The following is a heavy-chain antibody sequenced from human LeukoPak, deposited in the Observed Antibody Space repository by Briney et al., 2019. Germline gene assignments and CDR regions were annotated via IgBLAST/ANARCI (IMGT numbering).Heavy chain of an antibody. D-gene: IGHD1-7*01. V-gene: IGHV3-23*01. J-gene: IGHJ4*02. CDR2: ISDNGRST. CDR3: AKDLAGTTSFDY. CDR1: GFTFSSNA. Sequence: AGGSLRLSCGASGFTFSSNAMYWVRQAPGKGLEWVSAISDNGRSTYYADSVKGRFTISRDKSKNTLYLQMNSLRAEDTAVYYRAKDLAGTTSFDYWGQGTLVTVSS.